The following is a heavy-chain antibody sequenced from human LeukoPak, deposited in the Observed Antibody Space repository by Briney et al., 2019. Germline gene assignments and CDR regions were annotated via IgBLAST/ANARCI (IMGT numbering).Heavy chain of an antibody. Sequence: GGSLRLSCATSGFTFDDYAMHWVRQAPGKGLEWVARISWNSDTIAYADSVRGRFTISRDNARNSLYLHMDSLRTEDTAFYYWARNRHLGGVTWYFFDYWGQGALVTVSS. J-gene: IGHJ4*02. CDR3: ARNRHLGGVTWYFFDY. V-gene: IGHV3-9*01. D-gene: IGHD2-15*01. CDR1: GFTFDDYA. CDR2: ISWNSDTI.